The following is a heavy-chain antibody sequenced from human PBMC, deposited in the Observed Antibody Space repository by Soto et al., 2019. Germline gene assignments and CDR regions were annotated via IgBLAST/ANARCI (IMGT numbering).Heavy chain of an antibody. CDR3: AREGGVVVPAPIVNAFDI. J-gene: IGHJ3*02. Sequence: QVQLVESGGGVVQPGRSLRLSCAASGFTFSSYAMHWVRQAPGKGLEWVAVISYDGSNKYYADSVKGRFTISRDNSKNTLYLQMNSLRAEETAVYYCAREGGVVVPAPIVNAFDIWGQGTMVTVSS. CDR1: GFTFSSYA. CDR2: ISYDGSNK. V-gene: IGHV3-30-3*01. D-gene: IGHD2-21*02.